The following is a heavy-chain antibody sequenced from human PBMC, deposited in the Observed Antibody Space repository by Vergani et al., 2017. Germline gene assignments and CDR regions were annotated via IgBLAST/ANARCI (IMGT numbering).Heavy chain of an antibody. J-gene: IGHJ4*02. Sequence: QVQLQQWGAGLLKPSETLSLTCAVYGGSFSGYYWSWIRQPPGKGLEWIGEINHSGSTNYNPSRKSRVTIAVDTSKNQLSLKLSSVTAADTAVYYCARMGQWLVRFVSGCDCWGQGTLVTVSS. CDR3: ARMGQWLVRFVSGCDC. D-gene: IGHD6-19*01. CDR2: INHSGST. V-gene: IGHV4-34*01. CDR1: GGSFSGYY.